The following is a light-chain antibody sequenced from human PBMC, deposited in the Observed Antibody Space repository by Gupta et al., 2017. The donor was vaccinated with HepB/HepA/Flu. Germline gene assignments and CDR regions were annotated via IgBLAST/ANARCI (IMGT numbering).Light chain of an antibody. V-gene: IGKV1-9*01. CDR3: QQRHSYPYT. CDR2: SVS. Sequence: DISLTQSPSFLSASVGDRVTITCRASQAVSTYLAWYQQKPGRTPQVLIYSVSTLQTGVPSRFSGSASGTEFTLTINRVQPEDFATYYCQQRHSYPYTFGQGSKLEIK. J-gene: IGKJ2*01. CDR1: QAVSTY.